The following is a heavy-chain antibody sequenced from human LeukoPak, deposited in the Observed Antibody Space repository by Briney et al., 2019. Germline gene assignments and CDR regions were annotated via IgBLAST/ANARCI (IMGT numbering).Heavy chain of an antibody. V-gene: IGHV4-4*02. CDR2: IYHSGST. CDR1: GGSISSSNW. CDR3: ARRFPSHATRYSSGWNRLGAFDI. D-gene: IGHD6-19*01. J-gene: IGHJ3*02. Sequence: PSETLSLTCAVSGGSISSSNWWSWVRQPPGKGLEWIGEIYHSGSTNYNPSLKSRVTISVDKSKNQFSLKLSSVTAAGTAVYYCARRFPSHATRYSSGWNRLGAFDIWGQGTMVTVSS.